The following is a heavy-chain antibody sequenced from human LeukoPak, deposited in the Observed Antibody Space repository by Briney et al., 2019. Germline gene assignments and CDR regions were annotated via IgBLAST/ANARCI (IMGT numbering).Heavy chain of an antibody. V-gene: IGHV3-72*01. D-gene: IGHD6-19*01. CDR1: GFTFSDHY. Sequence: PGGSLRLSCAASGFTFSDHYMDWVRQAPGSGLEWVGRTRDKANSYTTEYGASVKGRFTISRDDSKNSLYLQMNSLKTEDTAVYFCARVRAVARHYNLDYWGQGTLVTVSS. CDR3: ARVRAVARHYNLDY. CDR2: TRDKANSYTT. J-gene: IGHJ4*02.